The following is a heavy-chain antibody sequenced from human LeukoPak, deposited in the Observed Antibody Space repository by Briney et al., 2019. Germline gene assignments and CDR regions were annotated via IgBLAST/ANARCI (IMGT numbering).Heavy chain of an antibody. Sequence: GASVKVSCKASGYTFTSYGISWVRQAPGQGLEWMGWISAYNGNTNYAQKLQGRVTMTTDTSTSTAYMELRSLRSDDTAVYYCARHASSGWSVSWFDPWGQGTLVTVSS. CDR3: ARHASSGWSVSWFDP. D-gene: IGHD6-19*01. CDR1: GYTFTSYG. CDR2: ISAYNGNT. J-gene: IGHJ5*02. V-gene: IGHV1-18*01.